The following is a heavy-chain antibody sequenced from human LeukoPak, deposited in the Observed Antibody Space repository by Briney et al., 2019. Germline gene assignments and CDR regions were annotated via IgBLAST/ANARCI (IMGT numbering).Heavy chain of an antibody. Sequence: PGGSLRLSCAVSGFTFSFYEMNWVRQAPGKGLEWVSYISRSGSDIYYADSVEGRFTISRDNAKNSLYLQMNSLRAEDTAVYYCARGGIYSSDSHDASDIWGQGTMVTVSS. CDR1: GFTFSFYE. CDR2: ISRSGSDI. CDR3: ARGGIYSSDSHDASDI. D-gene: IGHD6-19*01. J-gene: IGHJ3*02. V-gene: IGHV3-48*03.